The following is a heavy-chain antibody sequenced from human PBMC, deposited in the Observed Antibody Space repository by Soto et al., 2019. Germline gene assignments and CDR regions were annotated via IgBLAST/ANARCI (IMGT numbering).Heavy chain of an antibody. D-gene: IGHD6-25*01. V-gene: IGHV4-61*01. Sequence: SVPLSLTCPVYGSTINTGFHYLSWIQQPPGQGLEWIAYIYVSGSFNYNPSLEGRATVSVDTAKNQFSLSLDSVTTADTAVYYCARGTPQAAASYFDDWGLGTLVT. J-gene: IGHJ4*02. CDR3: ARGTPQAAASYFDD. CDR2: IYVSGSF. CDR1: GSTINTGFHY.